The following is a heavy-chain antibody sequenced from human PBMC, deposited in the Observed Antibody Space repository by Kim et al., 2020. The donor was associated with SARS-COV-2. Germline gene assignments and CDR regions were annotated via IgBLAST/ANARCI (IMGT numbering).Heavy chain of an antibody. CDR3: ARSRYCTNGVCRDFDY. CDR1: GGSFSGYY. D-gene: IGHD2-8*01. Sequence: SETLSLTCAVYGGSFSGYYWSWIRRPPGKGLEWIGEINHSGSTNYNPSLKSRVTISVDTSKNQFSLKLSSVTAADTAVYYCARSRYCTNGVCRDFDYWG. CDR2: INHSGST. J-gene: IGHJ4*01. V-gene: IGHV4-34*01.